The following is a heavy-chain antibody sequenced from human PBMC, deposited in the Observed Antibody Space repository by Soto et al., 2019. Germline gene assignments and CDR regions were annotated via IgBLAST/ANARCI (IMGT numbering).Heavy chain of an antibody. CDR2: ISYDGSEK. D-gene: IGHD1-1*01. Sequence: PGGSLRLSCAVSGFTFSSYGMHWVRRAPVRGLEGVAFISYDGSEKYYADSVKGRFTISRDNSKNTLYLQMNSLRAEDTAVFYCAKAGGPTYNFPGVEVWGQGATVPVSS. CDR3: AKAGGPTYNFPGVEV. CDR1: GFTFSSYG. V-gene: IGHV3-30*18. J-gene: IGHJ6*02.